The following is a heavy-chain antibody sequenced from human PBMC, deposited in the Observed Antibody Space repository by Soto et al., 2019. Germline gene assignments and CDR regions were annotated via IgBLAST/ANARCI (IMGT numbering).Heavy chain of an antibody. J-gene: IGHJ4*02. CDR2: IYYSGST. D-gene: IGHD6-13*01. CDR3: ARGGLAAAGSSPNFDY. CDR1: GGSISSYY. V-gene: IGHV4-59*08. Sequence: SETLSLTCTVSGGSISSYYWSWIRQPPGKGLEWIGYIYYSGSTNYNPSLKSRVTISVDTSKNQFSLKLSSVTAADTAVYYCARGGLAAAGSSPNFDYWGQGTLVTVS.